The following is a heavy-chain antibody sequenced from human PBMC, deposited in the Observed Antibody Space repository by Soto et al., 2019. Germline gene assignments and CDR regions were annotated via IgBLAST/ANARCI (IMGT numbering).Heavy chain of an antibody. CDR3: ARGFRGLVPAAAIVVVPLG. J-gene: IGHJ4*02. V-gene: IGHV1-8*01. D-gene: IGHD2-2*01. Sequence: ASVKVSCKASGYTFTSYDINWVRQATGQGLEWMGWMNPNSGNTGYAQKFQGRVTMTRNTSISTAYMELSSLRSEDTAVDYCARGFRGLVPAAAIVVVPLGWGQGTLVIVSS. CDR1: GYTFTSYD. CDR2: MNPNSGNT.